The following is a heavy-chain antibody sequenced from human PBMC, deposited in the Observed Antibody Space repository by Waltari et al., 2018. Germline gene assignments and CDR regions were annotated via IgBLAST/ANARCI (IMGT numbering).Heavy chain of an antibody. J-gene: IGHJ5*02. CDR3: ARTAPPYRNAASGGWSDP. D-gene: IGHD3-10*01. V-gene: IGHV4-59*08. CDR1: PGSIRSFY. CDR2: IYHSGIT. Sequence: QVQLQESGPGLVKPSETLSLTCTVSPGSIRSFYWSWIRLPPGKGLEWIGYIYHSGITSYNPSLKSRVTIGVDTSKNQFSLKMRSVPAADTAVYYCARTAPPYRNAASGGWSDPWGQGTLVTVSS.